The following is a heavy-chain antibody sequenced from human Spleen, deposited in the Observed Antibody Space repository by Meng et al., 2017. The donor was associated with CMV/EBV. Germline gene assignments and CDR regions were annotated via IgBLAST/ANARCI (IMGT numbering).Heavy chain of an antibody. D-gene: IGHD6-19*01. CDR2: ISSSSSYI. Sequence: GESLKISCAASEFTFSSYSMNWVRQAPGKGLEWVSSISSSSSYIYYADSVKGRFTISRDNAKNSLYLQMNSLRAEDTAVYYCAGLYSSGWNYWGQGTLVTVSS. J-gene: IGHJ4*02. CDR1: EFTFSSYS. CDR3: AGLYSSGWNY. V-gene: IGHV3-21*01.